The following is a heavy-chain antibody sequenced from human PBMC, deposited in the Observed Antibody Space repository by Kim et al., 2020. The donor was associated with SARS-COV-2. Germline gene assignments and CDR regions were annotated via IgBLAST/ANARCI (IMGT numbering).Heavy chain of an antibody. CDR1: GYTFTSYY. CDR3: AREEYLTYYYGSGSRGRVSYLYYYGMDV. CDR2: INPSGGST. D-gene: IGHD3-10*01. V-gene: IGHV1-46*01. J-gene: IGHJ6*02. Sequence: ASVKVSCKASGYTFTSYYMHWVRQAPGQGLEWMGIINPSGGSTSYAQKFQGRVTMTRDTSTSTVYMELSSLRSEDTAVYYCAREEYLTYYYGSGSRGRVSYLYYYGMDVWGQGTTVTVSS.